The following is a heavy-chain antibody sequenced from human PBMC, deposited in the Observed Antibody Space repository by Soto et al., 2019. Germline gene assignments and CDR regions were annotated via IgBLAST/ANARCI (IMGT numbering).Heavy chain of an antibody. CDR3: ARGTMIVESNGRWDWLDP. J-gene: IGHJ5*02. CDR2: IYYSGST. Sequence: QVQLQESGPGLVKPSQTLSLTCTVSGGSISSGDYYWSWIRQPPGKGLEWIGYIYYSGSTYYNPSLKSRVTISVDTSKNQFSLKLSSVTAADTAVYYCARGTMIVESNGRWDWLDPWGQGTLVTVSS. D-gene: IGHD3-22*01. CDR1: GGSISSGDYY. V-gene: IGHV4-30-4*01.